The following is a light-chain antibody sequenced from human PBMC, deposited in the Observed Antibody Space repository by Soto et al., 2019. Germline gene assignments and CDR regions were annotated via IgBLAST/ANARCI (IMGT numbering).Light chain of an antibody. CDR3: QQSYSSPYT. Sequence: DIQMTQSPSSLSASVGDRVTITCRASQSISTYLNWYQQRPGKAPKLLIYAASSLQRGVPARFSGSGSGTDFTLIISSLQAEDFATYYCQQSYSSPYTFGQGTKLEIK. J-gene: IGKJ2*01. V-gene: IGKV1-39*01. CDR1: QSISTY. CDR2: AAS.